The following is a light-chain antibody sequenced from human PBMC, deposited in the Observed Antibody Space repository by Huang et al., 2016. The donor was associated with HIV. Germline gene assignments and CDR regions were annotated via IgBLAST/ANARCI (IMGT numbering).Light chain of an antibody. J-gene: IGKJ2*02. V-gene: IGKV1-5*03. Sequence: DIQMTQSPSTLSASVGDRVTITCRASQSIGSWLAWYQQKPGKAPKLLLYKASSLESGVPSRFSGSGSGTEFTLTISSLQPDDFATFFCQQYSSFPWTFGQGTKLESK. CDR1: QSIGSW. CDR2: KAS. CDR3: QQYSSFPWT.